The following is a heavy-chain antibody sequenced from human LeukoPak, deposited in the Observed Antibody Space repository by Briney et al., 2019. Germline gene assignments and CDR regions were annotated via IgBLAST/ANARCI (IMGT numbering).Heavy chain of an antibody. Sequence: VASVKVSCKASGYTFTSYDINWVRQATGQGLEWMGWMNPNSGNTGYAQKFQGRVTITRNTSISTAYMELSSLRSEDTAVYYCARRCCSSTSCYFDYWGQGTLVTVSS. J-gene: IGHJ4*02. CDR3: ARRCCSSTSCYFDY. D-gene: IGHD2-2*01. V-gene: IGHV1-8*03. CDR2: MNPNSGNT. CDR1: GYTFTSYD.